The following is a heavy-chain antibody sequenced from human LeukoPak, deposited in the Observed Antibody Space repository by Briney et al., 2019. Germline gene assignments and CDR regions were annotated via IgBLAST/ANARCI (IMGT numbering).Heavy chain of an antibody. CDR3: VKDEAMVRGVITFYYFDY. D-gene: IGHD3-10*01. J-gene: IGHJ4*02. V-gene: IGHV3-30*18. Sequence: GRSLRLSCAASGFTFSSYGMHWVRQAPGKGLEWVAVISYDGSNKYYVDSVKGRFTISRDNSKNTLYLQMNSLRTEDTAVYYCVKDEAMVRGVITFYYFDYWGQGTLVTVSS. CDR2: ISYDGSNK. CDR1: GFTFSSYG.